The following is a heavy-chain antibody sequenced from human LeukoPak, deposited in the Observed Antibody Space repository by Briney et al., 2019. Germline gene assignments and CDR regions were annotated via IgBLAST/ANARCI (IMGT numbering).Heavy chain of an antibody. Sequence: GGSLRLSCEGSGYSFSSFWMHWVRQAPGEGLVWVSRLNEDGGITNYADFAKGRFTIPRDNARNTLYLQMNSLSADDTAVYYCTRDIGGRSAYWGQGALVTVSS. D-gene: IGHD3-16*01. CDR1: GYSFSSFW. V-gene: IGHV3-74*01. J-gene: IGHJ4*02. CDR3: TRDIGGRSAY. CDR2: LNEDGGIT.